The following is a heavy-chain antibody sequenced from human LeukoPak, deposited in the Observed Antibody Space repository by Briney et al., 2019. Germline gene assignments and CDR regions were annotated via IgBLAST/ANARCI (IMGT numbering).Heavy chain of an antibody. D-gene: IGHD3-9*01. CDR3: ARGLYYDILTGQGY. J-gene: IGHJ4*02. CDR1: GFTFSTYA. V-gene: IGHV3-30-3*01. Sequence: GRSLRLSCAASGFTFSTYAMNWVRQAPGKGLEWVAVISYDGSDKYYADSVKGRFTISRDNSKNTLYLQMNSLRAEDTAVYYCARGLYYDILTGQGYWGQGTLVTVSS. CDR2: ISYDGSDK.